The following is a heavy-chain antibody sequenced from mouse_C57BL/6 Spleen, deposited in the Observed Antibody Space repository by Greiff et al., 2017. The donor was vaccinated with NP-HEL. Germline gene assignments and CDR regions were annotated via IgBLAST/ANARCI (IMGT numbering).Heavy chain of an antibody. V-gene: IGHV3-6*01. CDR3: ARDEIRGFAY. CDR2: ISYDGSN. D-gene: IGHD3-3*01. Sequence: EVQLQQSGPGLVKPSPSLSLTCSVTGYSITSGYSWFWIRQFPGNNLEWMGYISYDGSNNYNPSLKNRITITRDTSTNQLCLKLNSLTTEDTATYYGARDEIRGFAYWGQGTLVTVSA. CDR1: GYSITSGYS. J-gene: IGHJ3*01.